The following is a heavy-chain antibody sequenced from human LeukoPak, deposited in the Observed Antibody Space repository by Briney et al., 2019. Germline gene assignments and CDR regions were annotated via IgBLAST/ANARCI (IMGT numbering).Heavy chain of an antibody. CDR2: IYHSGST. D-gene: IGHD5-12*01. V-gene: IGHV4-39*07. J-gene: IGHJ5*02. CDR1: GGSISSGGYY. CDR3: ARILHIGGPPNWFDP. Sequence: PSQTLSLTCTVSGGSISSGGYYWGWIRQPPGKGLEWIGSIYHSGSTYYNPSLKSRVTISVDTSKNQFSLKLSSVTAADTAVYYCARILHIGGPPNWFDPWGQGTLVTVSS.